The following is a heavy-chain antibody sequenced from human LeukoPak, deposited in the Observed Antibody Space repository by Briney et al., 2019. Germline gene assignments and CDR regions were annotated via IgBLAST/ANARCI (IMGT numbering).Heavy chain of an antibody. CDR1: GYTFTSYD. CDR3: ARVPTYYDFWSGYYTGYYYYMDV. CDR2: MNPNSGNT. J-gene: IGHJ6*03. V-gene: IGHV1-8*03. Sequence: ASVKVSCKASGYTFTSYDINWVRQATGQGLEWMVWMNPNSGNTGYAQKFQGRVTITRNTSISTAYMELSSLRSEDTAVYYCARVPTYYDFWSGYYTGYYYYMDVWGKGTTVTVSS. D-gene: IGHD3-3*01.